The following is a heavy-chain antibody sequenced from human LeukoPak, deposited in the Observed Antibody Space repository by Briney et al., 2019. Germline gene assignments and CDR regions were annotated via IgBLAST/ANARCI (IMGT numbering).Heavy chain of an antibody. Sequence: SGGSLRLSCAASGFSLSYYSMHWVRQAPGKGLEWVASISSSSSYIYYADSVKGRFTISRDNAKNSLYLQMNSLRAEDTAVYYCARDSSSWSSYYYYYMDVWGKGTTVTISS. V-gene: IGHV3-21*01. D-gene: IGHD6-13*01. CDR2: ISSSSSYI. J-gene: IGHJ6*03. CDR1: GFSLSYYS. CDR3: ARDSSSWSSYYYYYMDV.